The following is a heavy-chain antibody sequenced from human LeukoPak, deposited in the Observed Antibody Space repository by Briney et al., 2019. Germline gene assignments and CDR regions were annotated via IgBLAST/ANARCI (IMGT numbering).Heavy chain of an antibody. D-gene: IGHD4-17*01. Sequence: GTSVKVSCKASGFTFTSSAVQWVLQARGQRLEWIGWIVVGSGNTNYAQKFQERVTITRDMSTSTAYMELSSLRSEDTAVYYCAAASDYGDYGYFDLWGRGTLVTVSS. V-gene: IGHV1-58*01. CDR1: GFTFTSSA. J-gene: IGHJ2*01. CDR3: AAASDYGDYGYFDL. CDR2: IVVGSGNT.